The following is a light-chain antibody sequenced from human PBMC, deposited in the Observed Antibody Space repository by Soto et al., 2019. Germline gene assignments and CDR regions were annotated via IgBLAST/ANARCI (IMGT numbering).Light chain of an antibody. J-gene: IGKJ1*01. CDR1: QSVSSSY. CDR2: VAS. V-gene: IGKV3-20*01. CDR3: QQYGSSPET. Sequence: EIVLTQSPGTLSLSPGERATLSCRASQSVSSSYLAWYQQKPGQAPRLLMYVASSRATGIPDRFSGSGSGTDFTLTISRLEPEDFAVYYCQQYGSSPETFGQGTKVEIK.